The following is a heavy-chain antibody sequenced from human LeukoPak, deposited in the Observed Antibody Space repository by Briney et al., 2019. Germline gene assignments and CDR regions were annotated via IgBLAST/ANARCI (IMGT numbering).Heavy chain of an antibody. D-gene: IGHD6-19*01. CDR1: GGSFSGYY. Sequence: SETLSLTCAVYGGSFSGYYWSWIRQPPGKGLEWIGEINHSGSTNYNPSLKSRVTISVDTSKNQFSLKLSSVTAADTAVYYCARDVSGWYYFDYWGQGTLVTVSS. CDR2: INHSGST. CDR3: ARDVSGWYYFDY. V-gene: IGHV4-34*01. J-gene: IGHJ4*02.